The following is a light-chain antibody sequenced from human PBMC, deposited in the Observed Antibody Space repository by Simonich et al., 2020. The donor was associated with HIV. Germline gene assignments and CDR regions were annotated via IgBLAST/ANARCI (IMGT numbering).Light chain of an antibody. CDR1: NIGSKS. Sequence: SYVLTQPPSVSVAPGKTARITCGGNNIGSKSVHWYQQKPVQAPVLVVYDDSDRPSGIPERFSGSNSGNTATLTISRVEAGDEADYYCQVWDSSSDLEWVFGGGTKLTVL. V-gene: IGLV3-21*03. J-gene: IGLJ3*02. CDR2: DDS. CDR3: QVWDSSSDLEWV.